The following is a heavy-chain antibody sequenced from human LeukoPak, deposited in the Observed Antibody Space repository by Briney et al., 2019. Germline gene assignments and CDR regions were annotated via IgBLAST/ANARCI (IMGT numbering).Heavy chain of an antibody. CDR1: GYSFISYW. CDR2: IYPSDSDT. V-gene: IGHV5-51*01. Sequence: GESLKISCKGSGYSFISYWIGWVRQMPGKGLEWMGIIYPSDSDTRYSPSFQGQVTISADKSISTAYLQWSSLKASDTAMYYCARLTYYDFWSGYSSYSYYMDVWGKGTTVTVSS. CDR3: ARLTYYDFWSGYSSYSYYMDV. J-gene: IGHJ6*03. D-gene: IGHD3-3*01.